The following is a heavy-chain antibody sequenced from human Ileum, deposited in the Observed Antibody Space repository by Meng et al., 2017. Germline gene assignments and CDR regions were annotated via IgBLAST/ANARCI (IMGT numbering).Heavy chain of an antibody. CDR3: ARRIRGGSYLG. D-gene: IGHD1-26*01. J-gene: IGHJ4*02. V-gene: IGHV4-34*01. CDR2: IHYSGST. CDR1: GDSFTDDY. Sequence: LLMQWGAGMLKPSETLSLTCNVYGDSFTDDYWNWIRQPPGKGLEWIGEIHYSGSTNYNPSLESRVTISEDTSQKQFSLRLSSVTAADTAVYYCARRIRGGSYLGWGQGTLVTVSS.